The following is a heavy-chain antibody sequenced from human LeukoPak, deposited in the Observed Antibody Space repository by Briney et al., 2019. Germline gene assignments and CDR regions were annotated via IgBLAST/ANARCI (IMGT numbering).Heavy chain of an antibody. J-gene: IGHJ3*02. D-gene: IGHD6-19*01. CDR3: AKLGHSDGWYLGAFDI. CDR2: IYTSGST. V-gene: IGHV4-4*07. Sequence: PSETLSLTCTVSGGSISSYYWNWIRQPAGKGLEWIGRIYTSGSTNYNPSLKSRVTMSVDTSKNQFSLKLSSVTAADTAVYYCAKLGHSDGWYLGAFDIWGQGTTVIVSS. CDR1: GGSISSYY.